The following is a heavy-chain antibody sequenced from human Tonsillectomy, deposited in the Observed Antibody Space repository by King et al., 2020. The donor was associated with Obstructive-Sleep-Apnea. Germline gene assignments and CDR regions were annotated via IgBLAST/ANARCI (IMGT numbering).Heavy chain of an antibody. V-gene: IGHV3-48*04. CDR1: GFTFSSCS. D-gene: IGHD2-21*02. J-gene: IGHJ4*02. CDR2: ISSSSSTI. Sequence: VQLVESGGGLVQPGGSLRLSCAASGFTFSSCSMNWVRQAPGKGLEWVSYISSSSSTIYYADSVKGRFTISRDNAKNSLYLQMNSLRAEDTAVYYCARDKGAYCGGDCYSFGYWGQGTLVTVSS. CDR3: ARDKGAYCGGDCYSFGY.